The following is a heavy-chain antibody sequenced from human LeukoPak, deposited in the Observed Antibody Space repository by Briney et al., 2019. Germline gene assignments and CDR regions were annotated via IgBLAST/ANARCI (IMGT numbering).Heavy chain of an antibody. J-gene: IGHJ4*02. CDR1: GFTFSSYA. D-gene: IGHD2-15*01. CDR2: ISGSGGST. CDR3: AKDKQAYCSGGSCLYRFDY. Sequence: GGSLRLSCAASGFTFSSYAMSWVRQAPGKGLEWVSAISGSGGSTYYADSVKGRFTISRDNSKNTLSLQTNSLRAEDTAVYYCAKDKQAYCSGGSCLYRFDYWGQGTLVTVSS. V-gene: IGHV3-23*01.